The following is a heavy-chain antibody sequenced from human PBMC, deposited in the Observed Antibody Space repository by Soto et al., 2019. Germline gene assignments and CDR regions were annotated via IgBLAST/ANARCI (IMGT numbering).Heavy chain of an antibody. CDR1: GGTFSNYG. CDR2: FIPIFGPP. CDR3: ARTIFVVVRGHYYFDS. J-gene: IGHJ4*02. D-gene: IGHD3-3*01. V-gene: IGHV1-69*01. Sequence: QVQLVQSGAEVKKPGSSVKVSCKASGGTFSNYGFSWVRRAPGQGLEWMGGFIPIFGPPNYPQKFQGRVTITADESTGTAYMELSSLRSEDTAVYYCARTIFVVVRGHYYFDSWGQGTLVTVSS.